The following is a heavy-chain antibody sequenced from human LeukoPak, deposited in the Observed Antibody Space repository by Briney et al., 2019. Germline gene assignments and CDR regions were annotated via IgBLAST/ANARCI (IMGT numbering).Heavy chain of an antibody. J-gene: IGHJ3*02. CDR1: GYSFTSYW. V-gene: IGHV5-51*01. D-gene: IGHD5-24*01. Sequence: GGSLKISCKGSGYSFTSYWIAWVRPMPGKGLEWMGIIYPGDSDTRYSPSFQGQVTISAAKSIPTAYLQPSSLKASDTAMYYCARRGKMATITDAFDIWGQGTMVTVSS. CDR3: ARRGKMATITDAFDI. CDR2: IYPGDSDT.